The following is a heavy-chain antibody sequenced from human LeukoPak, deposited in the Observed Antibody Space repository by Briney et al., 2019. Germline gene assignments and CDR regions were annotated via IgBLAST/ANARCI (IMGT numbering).Heavy chain of an antibody. V-gene: IGHV1-2*02. CDR2: INPNSGGT. Sequence: ASVKVSCKASGYTFTVYYMHWVRQPPAQGLEWMGWINPNSGGTNYAQTFQGRVTITRDTSISTPYRQLGRRRADDTAVYYCARGGLAIFGVVARGGDYWGQGTLVTVSS. CDR3: ARGGLAIFGVVARGGDY. J-gene: IGHJ4*02. D-gene: IGHD3-3*01. CDR1: GYTFTVYY.